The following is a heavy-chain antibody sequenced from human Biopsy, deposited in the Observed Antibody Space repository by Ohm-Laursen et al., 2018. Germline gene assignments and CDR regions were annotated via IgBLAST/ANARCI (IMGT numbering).Heavy chain of an antibody. CDR3: ARVTLPLYLDY. D-gene: IGHD5/OR15-5a*01. CDR1: GYTFTGYY. J-gene: IGHJ4*02. CDR2: ISGYNGNT. Sequence: ASVKVSCKASGYTFTGYYMHWVRQAPGQGLEWMGRISGYNGNTNYAQKFQGRVTMTADTSTSTVYMEVRGLRSDDTAVYYCARVTLPLYLDYWGQGTRVSVSS. V-gene: IGHV1-18*04.